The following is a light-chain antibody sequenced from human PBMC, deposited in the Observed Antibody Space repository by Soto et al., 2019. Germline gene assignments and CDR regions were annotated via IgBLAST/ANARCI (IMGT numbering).Light chain of an antibody. CDR3: QQYGSSPLIP. J-gene: IGKJ5*01. CDR2: GVS. V-gene: IGKV3-20*01. CDR1: QSITSTY. Sequence: EIVMTQSPATLAVSPGEIATLSCRASQSITSTYLAWYQQKPGQAPRLLIYGVSSRATGVPDRFSCSGSGTDFTLTISRLEPEDFAVYYCQQYGSSPLIPFGQGTRLEIK.